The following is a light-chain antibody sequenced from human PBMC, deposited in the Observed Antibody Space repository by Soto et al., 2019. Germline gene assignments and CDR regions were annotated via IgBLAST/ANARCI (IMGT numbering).Light chain of an antibody. V-gene: IGKV3-15*01. J-gene: IGKJ1*01. CDR3: QQYYDWPT. Sequence: EIVLTHSPGTLSLSPGARSTLSCRASQSVRSSYLAWYQQKPGQAPRLLIYGLSIRAPGVPARLSVSGSGTEFTLTISSMKSEDFAVYFCQQYYDWPTFGQGTKVDIK. CDR1: QSVRSSY. CDR2: GLS.